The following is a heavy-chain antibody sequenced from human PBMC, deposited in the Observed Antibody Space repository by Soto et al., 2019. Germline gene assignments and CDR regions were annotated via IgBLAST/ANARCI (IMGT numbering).Heavy chain of an antibody. CDR2: ISAGGNLI. J-gene: IGHJ4*02. D-gene: IGHD6-13*01. CDR1: GFIFRNHA. CDR3: AKRQGIGAAAKNFDF. V-gene: IGHV3-23*01. Sequence: GWSLRLSCAASGFIFRNHAMSWVRQVPGKGLEWVSGISAGGNLIYYADSVRGRFTMSRDNSKNMLYLQMNSLRAEDTAVYFCAKRQGIGAAAKNFDFWGQGARVTASS.